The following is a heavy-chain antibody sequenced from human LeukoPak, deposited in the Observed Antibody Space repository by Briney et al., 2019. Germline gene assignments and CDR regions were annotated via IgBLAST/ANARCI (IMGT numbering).Heavy chain of an antibody. Sequence: SETLSLTCTVSGDSISSGGYYWSWIRQHPGKGLEWIGYIYYSGSTYYNPSLKSRVTISVDTSKNQFSLKLSSVTAADTAVYYCASWRAAAGTESSLTFDYWGQGTLVTVSS. CDR1: GDSISSGGYY. D-gene: IGHD6-13*01. V-gene: IGHV4-31*03. J-gene: IGHJ4*02. CDR2: IYYSGST. CDR3: ASWRAAAGTESSLTFDY.